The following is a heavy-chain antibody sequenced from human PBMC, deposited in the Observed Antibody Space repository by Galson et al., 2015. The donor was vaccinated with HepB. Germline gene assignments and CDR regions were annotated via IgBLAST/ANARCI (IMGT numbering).Heavy chain of an antibody. D-gene: IGHD6-19*01. J-gene: IGHJ4*02. Sequence: AMSWVRQAPGKGLEWVSAITPSGDNTYSADSMRGRFTISRDNSKNTLFLQMNSLRADDTAIYFCAKVFPEKTSGWYRQALYYFNSWGQGTRVTVSS. CDR3: AKVFPEKTSGWYRQALYYFNS. V-gene: IGHV3-23*01. CDR2: ITPSGDNT. CDR1: A.